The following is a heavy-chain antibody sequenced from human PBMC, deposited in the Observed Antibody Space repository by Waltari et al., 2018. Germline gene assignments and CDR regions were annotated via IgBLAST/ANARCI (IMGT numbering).Heavy chain of an antibody. CDR3: ARVGYCGGDCYSGTFDY. V-gene: IGHV4-59*01. CDR1: GGSISSYY. J-gene: IGHJ4*02. Sequence: QVQLQESGPGLVKPSETLSLTCTDSGGSISSYYWSWIRHPPGKGLEWIGYIYYSGSTNYNPSLKSRVTISVDTSKNQFSLKLSSVTAADTAVYYCARVGYCGGDCYSGTFDYWGQGTLVTVSS. CDR2: IYYSGST. D-gene: IGHD2-21*01.